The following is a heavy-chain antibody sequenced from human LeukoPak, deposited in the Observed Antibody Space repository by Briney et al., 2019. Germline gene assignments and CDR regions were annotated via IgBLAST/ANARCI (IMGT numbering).Heavy chain of an antibody. CDR3: ARHGQGSGSYYIPYYYYGMDV. J-gene: IGHJ6*02. Sequence: GESPKISCKGSGYSFTSYWIGWVRQMPGKGLEWMGIIYPGDSDTRYSPSFQGQVTISADKSISTAYLQWSSLKASDTAMYYCARHGQGSGSYYIPYYYYGMDVWGQGTTVTVSS. CDR1: GYSFTSYW. CDR2: IYPGDSDT. D-gene: IGHD3-10*01. V-gene: IGHV5-51*01.